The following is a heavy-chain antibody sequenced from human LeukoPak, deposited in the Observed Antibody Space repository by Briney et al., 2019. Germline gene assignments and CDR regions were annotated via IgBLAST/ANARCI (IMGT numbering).Heavy chain of an antibody. V-gene: IGHV3-33*01. J-gene: IGHJ2*01. CDR3: ARDPRRYCSGGSCSLWYFDL. CDR2: IWYDGSNK. D-gene: IGHD2-15*01. CDR1: GFTFSSYG. Sequence: PGGSLRLSCAASGFTFSSYGMHWVRQAPGKGLEWVAVIWYDGSNKYYADSVKGRFTISRDNSKNTLYLQMNSLRAEDTAVYYCARDPRRYCSGGSCSLWYFDLWGRGTLVTVSS.